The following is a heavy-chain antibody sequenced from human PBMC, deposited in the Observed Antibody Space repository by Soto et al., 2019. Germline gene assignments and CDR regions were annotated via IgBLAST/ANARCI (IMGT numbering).Heavy chain of an antibody. CDR3: ARCPRSIAAADY. CDR1: GGSFSGYY. D-gene: IGHD6-13*01. J-gene: IGHJ4*02. CDR2: INHSGST. V-gene: IGHV4-34*01. Sequence: SETLSLTCAVYGGSFSGYYWSWIRQPPGKGLEWIGEINHSGSTNYNPSLKSRVTISVDTSKNQFSLKLSSVTAADTAVYYCARCPRSIAAADYWGQGTLVTVSS.